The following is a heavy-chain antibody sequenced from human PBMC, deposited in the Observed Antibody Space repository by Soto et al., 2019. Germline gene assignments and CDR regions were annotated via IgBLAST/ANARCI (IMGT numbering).Heavy chain of an antibody. V-gene: IGHV4-34*01. J-gene: IGHJ6*02. CDR1: VGSFSGDY. D-gene: IGHD6-19*01. Sequence: SETLSLTCAVYVGSFSGDYWSWIRQPPGKGLEWIGEINHSGSTNYNPSLKSRVTISVDTSKNQFSLKLSSVTAADTAVYYCARGRGYSSGWIYYYYGMDVWGQGTTVTVSS. CDR3: ARGRGYSSGWIYYYYGMDV. CDR2: INHSGST.